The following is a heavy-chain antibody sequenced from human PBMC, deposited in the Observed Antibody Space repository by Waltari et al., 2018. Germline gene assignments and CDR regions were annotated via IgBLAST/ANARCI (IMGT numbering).Heavy chain of an antibody. CDR1: GFTFGDYA. Sequence: EVQLVESGGGLVQPGRSLRLSCTTSGFTFGDYALSWIRQAPGKGLEWVGFIRSKACGGAPAYAASVTGRFIISRDDSKSIAYLQLNSLKTEDTGIYYCTRVSGYSYGPDFDYWGQGTLVTVSS. J-gene: IGHJ4*02. D-gene: IGHD5-18*01. CDR3: TRVSGYSYGPDFDY. V-gene: IGHV3-49*03. CDR2: IRSKACGGAP.